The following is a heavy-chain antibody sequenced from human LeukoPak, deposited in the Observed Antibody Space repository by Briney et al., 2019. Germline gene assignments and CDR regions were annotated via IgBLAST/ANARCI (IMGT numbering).Heavy chain of an antibody. V-gene: IGHV3-74*01. CDR1: GFTFSNNW. D-gene: IGHD3-22*01. CDR3: AMIKEG. CDR2: INSDGRTT. J-gene: IGHJ4*02. Sequence: PGGSLRLSCAASGFTFSNNWMPWVRRAPGGGLVWVSRINSDGRTTTYADSVKGRFTISRDNAKNTLYLQRNSLRAEDTAVYYCAMIKEGWGQGTLVTVSS.